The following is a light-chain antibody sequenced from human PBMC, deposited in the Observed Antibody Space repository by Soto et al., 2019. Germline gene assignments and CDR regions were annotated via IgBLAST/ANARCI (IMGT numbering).Light chain of an antibody. CDR3: QQYYSFPIA. Sequence: DIQMTQSPSSLSASVGDRVTITCRASQSISSYLNWYQQKPGKAPKLLMYAASTLQSGVPSRFSGGGSGKDFTLTISCLQSEDFATYDCQQYYSFPIAFGQGTRLEI. J-gene: IGKJ5*01. CDR1: QSISSY. V-gene: IGKV1-39*01. CDR2: AAS.